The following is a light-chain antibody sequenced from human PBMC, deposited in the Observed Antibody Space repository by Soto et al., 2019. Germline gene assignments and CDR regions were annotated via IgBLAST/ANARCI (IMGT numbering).Light chain of an antibody. CDR3: QSYDDNNVL. V-gene: IGLV6-57*02. Sequence: LTQPPSVSGAPGQRVTISCTGSSSNIGAGYDVHWYQQRPGGAPTTVIYKSNQRPSGVPDRFSGSIDSSSNSASLTISGLKTEDEADYYCQSYDDNNVLFGGRTKVTVL. J-gene: IGLJ2*01. CDR1: SSNIGAGYD. CDR2: KSN.